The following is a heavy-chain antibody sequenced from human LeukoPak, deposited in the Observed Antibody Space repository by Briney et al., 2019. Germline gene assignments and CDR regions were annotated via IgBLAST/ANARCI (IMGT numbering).Heavy chain of an antibody. CDR1: GGSFSGYY. D-gene: IGHD4-17*01. J-gene: IGHJ6*02. V-gene: IGHV4-59*01. CDR2: IYYSGST. Sequence: PSETLSLTCAVYGGSFSGYYWSWIRQPPGKGLEWIGYIYYSGSTNYNPSLKSRVTISVDTSKNQFSLKLSSVTAADTAVYYCARDINTVTTNYGMDVWGQGTTVTVSS. CDR3: ARDINTVTTNYGMDV.